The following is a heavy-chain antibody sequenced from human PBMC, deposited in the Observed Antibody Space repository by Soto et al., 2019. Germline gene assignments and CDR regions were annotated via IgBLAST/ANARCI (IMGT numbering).Heavy chain of an antibody. D-gene: IGHD2-15*01. Sequence: QVQLVQSGAEVKKPGASVKVSCKASGYTFTSYAMHWVRQAPGQRLEWMGWINAGNGNTKYSQKFQGRVTITRDTSASTADMELSSLRSEDTAVYYCARTTEDIVEYWGQGTLVTVSS. CDR1: GYTFTSYA. V-gene: IGHV1-3*01. CDR2: INAGNGNT. CDR3: ARTTEDIVEY. J-gene: IGHJ4*02.